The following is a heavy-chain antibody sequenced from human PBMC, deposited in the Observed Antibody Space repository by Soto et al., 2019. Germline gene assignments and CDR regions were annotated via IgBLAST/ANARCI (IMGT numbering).Heavy chain of an antibody. Sequence: QVQLVQSGAEVRKPGASVHVSCKTSGYTFTAYYIHWVRQAPGQGLEWMGWIDPASGGTNIAQKFQGWVTMTTDTSNTTAYLQRSRVTSDDTAVYYCAKSSGSYTVDYWGQGTLVTISS. CDR1: GYTFTAYY. J-gene: IGHJ4*02. V-gene: IGHV1-2*04. D-gene: IGHD1-26*01. CDR2: IDPASGGT. CDR3: AKSSGSYTVDY.